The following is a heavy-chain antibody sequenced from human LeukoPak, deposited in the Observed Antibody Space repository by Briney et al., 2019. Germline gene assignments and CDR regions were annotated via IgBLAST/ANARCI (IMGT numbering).Heavy chain of an antibody. Sequence: SETLSLTCTVSGGSISTYYWSWIRQPPGKGLEWIGYIYYSGSTNYNPSLKSRVTISVDTSKNQFSLRLSSVTAADTAVYFCASGSSSSNFDYWGQGTLVTVSS. CDR3: ASGSSSSNFDY. CDR2: IYYSGST. D-gene: IGHD6-6*01. J-gene: IGHJ4*02. CDR1: GGSISTYY. V-gene: IGHV4-59*01.